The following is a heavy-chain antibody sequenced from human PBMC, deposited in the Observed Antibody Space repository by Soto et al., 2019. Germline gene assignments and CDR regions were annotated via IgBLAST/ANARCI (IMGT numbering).Heavy chain of an antibody. CDR2: ISHDGGNK. J-gene: IGHJ6*03. Sequence: QVQLVESGGGAVQPGGSLRLSCTASAFTLRSYGMYWVRQAPGKGLGWVAVISHDGGNKYYADSVMGRFTISRDNSKNIIYLQMNSLRAEDTAVYYCAKDPASAAGTFFDYYYYMDVWGKGTTVTVSS. CDR3: AKDPASAAGTFFDYYYYMDV. CDR1: AFTLRSYG. V-gene: IGHV3-30*18. D-gene: IGHD6-13*01.